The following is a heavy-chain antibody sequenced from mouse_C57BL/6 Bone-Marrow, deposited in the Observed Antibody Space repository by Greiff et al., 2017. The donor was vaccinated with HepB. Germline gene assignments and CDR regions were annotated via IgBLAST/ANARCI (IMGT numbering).Heavy chain of an antibody. Sequence: EVKLMESGGGLVKPGGSLKLSCAASGFTFSSYAMSWVRQTPEKRLEWVATISDGGSYTYYPDNVKGRFTISRDNAKNNLYLQMSHLKSEDTAMYYCARDRYDYDGDYAMDYWGQGTSVTVSS. CDR1: GFTFSSYA. V-gene: IGHV5-4*01. CDR2: ISDGGSYT. CDR3: ARDRYDYDGDYAMDY. D-gene: IGHD2-4*01. J-gene: IGHJ4*01.